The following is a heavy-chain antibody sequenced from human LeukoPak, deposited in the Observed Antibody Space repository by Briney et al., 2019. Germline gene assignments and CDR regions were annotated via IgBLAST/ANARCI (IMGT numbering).Heavy chain of an antibody. D-gene: IGHD1-1*01. J-gene: IGHJ3*02. CDR3: ARLTPCRASKLEDLDI. V-gene: IGHV4-59*01. CDR1: GGSISSYY. Sequence: SETLSPTCTVSGGSISSYYWSWIRQPPGKGLEWIGYIYYSGSTNYNPSLKSRVTISVDTSKNQFSLKLSSVTAADTAVYYCARLTPCRASKLEDLDIWGQGTMVTVSS. CDR2: IYYSGST.